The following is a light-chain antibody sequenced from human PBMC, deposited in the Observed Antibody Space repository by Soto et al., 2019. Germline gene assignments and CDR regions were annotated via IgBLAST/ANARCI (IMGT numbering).Light chain of an antibody. CDR3: LQYDNWLT. Sequence: EIGMTQSPATLSVSPGERATLSCRASQSININLAWYQQKPGQAPRLLIYGASTRATGLPARFSGSGSGTEFTLTISSLQSEDFAVYYCLQYDNWLTFGGGTKVDIK. CDR2: GAS. V-gene: IGKV3-15*01. CDR1: QSININ. J-gene: IGKJ4*01.